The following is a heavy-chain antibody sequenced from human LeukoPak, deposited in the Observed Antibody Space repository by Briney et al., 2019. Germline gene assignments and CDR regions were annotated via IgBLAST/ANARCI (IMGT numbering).Heavy chain of an antibody. CDR3: ARLGASSSWHYFDY. Sequence: SETLSLTCTVSGGSISSYYWGWIRQPPGKGLEWIGSIYYSGSTYYNPFLKSRVTISVDTSKNQFSLKLSSVTAADTAVYYCARLGASSSWHYFDYWGQGTLVTVSS. CDR2: IYYSGST. CDR1: GGSISSYY. J-gene: IGHJ4*02. V-gene: IGHV4-39*01. D-gene: IGHD6-13*01.